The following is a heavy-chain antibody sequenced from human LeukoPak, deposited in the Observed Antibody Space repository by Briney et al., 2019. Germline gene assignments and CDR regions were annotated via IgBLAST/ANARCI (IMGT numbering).Heavy chain of an antibody. V-gene: IGHV4-61*05. Sequence: SETLSLTCSVSGGSISSSSYYWSWIRQPPGKGLEWIGYIYYSGSTNYNPSLKSRVTISVDTSKNQFSLKLSSVTAADTAVYYCARSAAAGTLYYYYGMDVWGQGTTVTVSS. CDR3: ARSAAAGTLYYYYGMDV. D-gene: IGHD6-13*01. J-gene: IGHJ6*02. CDR2: IYYSGST. CDR1: GGSISSSSYY.